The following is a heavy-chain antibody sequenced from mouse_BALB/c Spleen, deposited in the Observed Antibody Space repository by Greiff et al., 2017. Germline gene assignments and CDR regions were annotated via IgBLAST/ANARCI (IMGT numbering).Heavy chain of an antibody. J-gene: IGHJ4*01. CDR2: IRNKANGYTT. V-gene: IGHV7-3*02. Sequence: DVKLVESGGGLVQPGGSLRLSCATSGFTFTDYYMSWVRQPPGKALEWLGFIRNKANGYTTEYSASVKGRFTISRDNSQSILYLQMNTLRAEDSATYYCARDQGGMDYWGQGTSVTVSS. CDR1: GFTFTDYY. CDR3: ARDQGGMDY.